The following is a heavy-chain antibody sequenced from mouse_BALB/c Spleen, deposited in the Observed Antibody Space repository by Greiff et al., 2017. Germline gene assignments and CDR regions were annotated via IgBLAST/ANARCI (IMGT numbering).Heavy chain of an antibody. Sequence: VQLQQSGPDLVAPSQSLSITCTVSGFSLTSYGVHWVRQPPGKGLEWLVVIWSDGSTTYNSALKSRLSISKDNSKSQVFLKMNSLQTDDTAMYYCARHSYYGSSYSAMDYWGQGTSVTVSS. CDR3: ARHSYYGSSYSAMDY. CDR2: IWSDGST. CDR1: GFSLTSYG. V-gene: IGHV2-6-2*01. J-gene: IGHJ4*01. D-gene: IGHD1-1*01.